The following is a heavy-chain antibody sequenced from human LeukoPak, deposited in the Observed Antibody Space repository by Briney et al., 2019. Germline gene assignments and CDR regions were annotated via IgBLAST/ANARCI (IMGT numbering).Heavy chain of an antibody. V-gene: IGHV1-18*01. J-gene: IGHJ4*02. CDR1: GYTFTSYD. CDR2: ISAYNGNT. Sequence: ASVKVSCKASGYTFTSYDINWVRQAPGQGLEWMGWISAYNGNTNYAQKLQGRVTMTTDTSTSTAYIELRSLRSDDTAVYYCARDSTGITMVRGVIPHFDYWGQGTLVTVSS. D-gene: IGHD3-10*01. CDR3: ARDSTGITMVRGVIPHFDY.